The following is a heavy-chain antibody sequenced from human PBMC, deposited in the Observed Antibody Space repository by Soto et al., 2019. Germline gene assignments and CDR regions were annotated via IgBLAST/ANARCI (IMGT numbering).Heavy chain of an antibody. Sequence: PSETLSLTCTVSGGSISSGGYYWSWIRQHPGKGLEWIGYIYYSGSTYYNPSLKSRVTISVDTSKNQFSLKLSSVTAADTAVYYCARVRFWSGYYYFYYWGQGTLVTVSS. J-gene: IGHJ4*02. CDR3: ARVRFWSGYYYFYY. CDR1: GGSISSGGYY. CDR2: IYYSGST. D-gene: IGHD3-3*01. V-gene: IGHV4-31*03.